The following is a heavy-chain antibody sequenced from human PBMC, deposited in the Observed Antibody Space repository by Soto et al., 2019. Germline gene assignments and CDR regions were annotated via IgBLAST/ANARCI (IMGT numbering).Heavy chain of an antibody. J-gene: IGHJ4*02. CDR3: ARAEGATVTTFDY. V-gene: IGHV4-59*01. Sequence: PSETLSLTCTVSGGSISSYYWSWIRQPPGKGLEWIGYIYYSGSTNYNPSLKSRVTISVDTSKNQFSLKLSSVTAADTAVYYCARAEGATVTTFDYWGQGTLVTVSS. D-gene: IGHD4-17*01. CDR1: GGSISSYY. CDR2: IYYSGST.